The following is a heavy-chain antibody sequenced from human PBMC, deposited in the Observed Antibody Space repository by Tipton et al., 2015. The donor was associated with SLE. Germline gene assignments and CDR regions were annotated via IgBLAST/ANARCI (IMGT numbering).Heavy chain of an antibody. J-gene: IGHJ4*02. CDR1: GFTFSSYA. V-gene: IGHV3-23*01. CDR3: AKDPDWIPRRYFDY. D-gene: IGHD3/OR15-3a*01. CDR2: ITGSGGST. Sequence: SPRLSCAASGFTFSSYAVSWVRQAPGKGLEWVSGITGSGGSTYYADSVKGRFTISRDNSKNTLYLQMNSLRAEDTAVYYCAKDPDWIPRRYFDYWGQGTLVTVSS.